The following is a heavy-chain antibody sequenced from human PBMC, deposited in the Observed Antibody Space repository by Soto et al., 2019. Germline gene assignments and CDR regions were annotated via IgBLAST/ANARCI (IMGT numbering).Heavy chain of an antibody. Sequence: EVQLVESGGGLVKPGGSLRLSCAASGFTFSSYSMNWVRQAPGKGLEWVSSISSSSSYIYYADSVKGRFTISRDNAKKTLYLQMNRLRSEDTAVYYYARDSGDLYCSSASCYLYYYYYGMDVWGQGTTVTVSS. D-gene: IGHD2-2*01. CDR3: ARDSGDLYCSSASCYLYYYYYGMDV. CDR1: GFTFSSYS. J-gene: IGHJ6*02. V-gene: IGHV3-21*01. CDR2: ISSSSSYI.